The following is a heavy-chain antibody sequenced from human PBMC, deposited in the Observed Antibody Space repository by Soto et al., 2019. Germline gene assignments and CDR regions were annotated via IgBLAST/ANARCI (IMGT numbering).Heavy chain of an antibody. CDR1: GGSIDTFY. CDR2: IFSSGST. D-gene: IGHD5-12*01. Sequence: SETLSLTCTVSGGSIDTFYWSWVRQPAGKGLEWIGRIFSSGSTSFNPSLESRVAMSVDTSKNHFSLNLSSVTAADMAVYYCAREGSYSAYNFAHGIQLWSFDFWGQGALVTGSS. J-gene: IGHJ4*02. CDR3: AREGSYSAYNFAHGIQLWSFDF. V-gene: IGHV4-4*07.